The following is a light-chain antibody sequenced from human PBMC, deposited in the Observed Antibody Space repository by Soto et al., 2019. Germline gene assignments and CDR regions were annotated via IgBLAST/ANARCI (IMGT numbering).Light chain of an antibody. J-gene: IGKJ2*01. Sequence: DIQLTQSPSSLSASVGDRVIITCRASQSILNYLNWYQHKPGKAPRLLISSAASLRSGVPSRFSGSDSGTDFTLTISSLQPDDLATYYCQQTYGTLYTFGQGTKLEIK. CDR2: SAA. CDR3: QQTYGTLYT. V-gene: IGKV1-39*01. CDR1: QSILNY.